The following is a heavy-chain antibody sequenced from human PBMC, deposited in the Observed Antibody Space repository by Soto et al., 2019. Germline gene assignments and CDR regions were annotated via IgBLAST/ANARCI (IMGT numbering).Heavy chain of an antibody. D-gene: IGHD6-6*01. Sequence: QITLKESGPTLVKPTQPLTLTCTFTGFSLSTSGVGVGWIRQPPGKALEWLALLYWDDDKRDSPSLKSRLTITTDTSKHHVVPTMTTRDPVDTATYYCAHSTYTSSSYYIDYWGQGTLVTVSS. CDR1: GFSLSTSGVG. CDR3: AHSTYTSSSYYIDY. CDR2: LYWDDDK. J-gene: IGHJ4*02. V-gene: IGHV2-5*02.